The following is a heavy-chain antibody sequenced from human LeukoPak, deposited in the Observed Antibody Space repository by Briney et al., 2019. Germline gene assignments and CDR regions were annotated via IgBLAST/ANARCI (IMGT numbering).Heavy chain of an antibody. J-gene: IGHJ3*02. CDR3: ARVGRMTTVTNDAFDI. Sequence: SETLSLTCGVHGESLNDYYWSWIRQSPGKGLEWIGEITHNGSTTFNPSLESRLTISVDTSKNQFSLKLSSVTAADTAVYYCARVGRMTTVTNDAFDIWGQGTMVTVSS. D-gene: IGHD4-17*01. CDR1: GESLNDYY. CDR2: ITHNGST. V-gene: IGHV4-34*01.